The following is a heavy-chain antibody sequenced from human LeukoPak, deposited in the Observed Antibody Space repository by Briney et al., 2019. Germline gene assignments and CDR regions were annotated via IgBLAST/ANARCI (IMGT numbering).Heavy chain of an antibody. Sequence: GASVKVSCKASGGTFSSYAISWVRQAPGRGLEWMGGIIPIFGTANYAQKFQGRVTITADESTSTAYMELSSLRSEDTAVYYCASIAVAGKDYWGQGTLVTVSS. CDR3: ASIAVAGKDY. CDR1: GGTFSSYA. V-gene: IGHV1-69*13. D-gene: IGHD6-19*01. CDR2: IIPIFGTA. J-gene: IGHJ4*02.